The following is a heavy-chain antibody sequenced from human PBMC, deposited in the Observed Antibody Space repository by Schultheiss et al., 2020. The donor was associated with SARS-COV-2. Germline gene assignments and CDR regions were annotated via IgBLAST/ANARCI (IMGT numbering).Heavy chain of an antibody. V-gene: IGHV3-23*03. CDR2: IYSGGST. CDR3: ARDLYYDFWSGYYTGYYYYGMDV. Sequence: GGSLRLSCAASGFTFSSYAMSWVRQAPGKGLEWVSVIYSGGSTYYADSVKGRFTISRDNAKNSLYLQMNSLRAEDTAVYYCARDLYYDFWSGYYTGYYYYGMDVWGQGTTVTVSS. D-gene: IGHD3-3*01. J-gene: IGHJ6*02. CDR1: GFTFSSYA.